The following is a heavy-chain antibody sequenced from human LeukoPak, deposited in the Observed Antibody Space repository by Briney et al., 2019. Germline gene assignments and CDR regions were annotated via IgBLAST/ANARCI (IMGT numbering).Heavy chain of an antibody. D-gene: IGHD3-10*01. CDR2: ISSSGSSV. CDR3: ASQWFGDFYFDY. CDR1: GFTFTNYE. J-gene: IGHJ4*02. Sequence: GSLRLSCAASGFTFTNYEMNWVRQAPGKGLEWVSYISSSGSSVYYADSVKGRFTISRDNAKNSVYLQMNSLRAEDTAVCYCASQWFGDFYFDYWGQGTLVTVSS. V-gene: IGHV3-48*03.